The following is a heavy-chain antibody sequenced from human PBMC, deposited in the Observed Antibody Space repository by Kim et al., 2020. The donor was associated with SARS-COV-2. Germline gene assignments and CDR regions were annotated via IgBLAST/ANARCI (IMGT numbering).Heavy chain of an antibody. D-gene: IGHD5-12*01. Sequence: GESLKISCKGSGYSFTSYWIRWVRQMPGKGLEWMGRIDPSDSYTNYSPSFQGHVTISADKSISTAYLQWSSLKASDTAMYYCARDIVATIVDGYYYYGMDVWGQGTTVTVSS. CDR2: IDPSDSYT. V-gene: IGHV5-10-1*01. CDR1: GYSFTSYW. J-gene: IGHJ6*02. CDR3: ARDIVATIVDGYYYYGMDV.